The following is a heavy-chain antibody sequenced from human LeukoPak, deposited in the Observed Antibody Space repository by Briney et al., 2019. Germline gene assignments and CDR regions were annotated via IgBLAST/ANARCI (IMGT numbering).Heavy chain of an antibody. D-gene: IGHD6-19*01. Sequence: PGGSLRLSCAASGFTFSSYAMSWVRQAPGKGLEWVSVVSGSGDSTYTYYGDSVKGRFTISRDNSKNTLYLQMNSLRAEDTAVYFCAKTWGSGSTSGWCDLIDYWGQGTLVTVSS. J-gene: IGHJ4*02. CDR2: VSGSGDSTYT. CDR1: GFTFSSYA. CDR3: AKTWGSGSTSGWCDLIDY. V-gene: IGHV3-23*01.